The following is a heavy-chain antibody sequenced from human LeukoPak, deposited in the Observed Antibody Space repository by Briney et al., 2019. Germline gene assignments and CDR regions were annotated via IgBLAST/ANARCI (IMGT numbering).Heavy chain of an antibody. CDR2: ISSSGST. CDR1: GDSISSGDYY. D-gene: IGHD3-9*01. CDR3: ARDPSLYYDILTGPGDFDY. Sequence: PSQTLSLTCTVSGDSISSGDYYWSWIRQPAGKGLEWIGRISSSGSTNYNPSLKSRVTISVDTSKNQFSLKLSSVTAADTAVYYCARDPSLYYDILTGPGDFDYWGQGTLVTVSS. V-gene: IGHV4-61*02. J-gene: IGHJ4*02.